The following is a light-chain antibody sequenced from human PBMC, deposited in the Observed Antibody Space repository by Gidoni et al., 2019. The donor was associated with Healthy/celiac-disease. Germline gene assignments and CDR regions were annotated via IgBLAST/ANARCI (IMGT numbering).Light chain of an antibody. CDR3: QQYYSTPCS. J-gene: IGKJ2*04. V-gene: IGKV4-1*01. Sequence: DIVMTQSPDSLAVSLGERATINCKSSQSVLYCSNNKNYLAWYQQKPGQPPKLLIHWASTRESGVPDRCSGSGSGTDFTLTISSLQAEDVAVYCWQQYYSTPCSFGQGTKLEIK. CDR2: WAS. CDR1: QSVLYCSNNKNY.